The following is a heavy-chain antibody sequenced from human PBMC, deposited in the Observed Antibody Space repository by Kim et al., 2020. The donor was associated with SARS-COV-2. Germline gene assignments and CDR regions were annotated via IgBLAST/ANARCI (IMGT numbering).Heavy chain of an antibody. V-gene: IGHV3-53*01. D-gene: IGHD6-13*01. J-gene: IGHJ4*02. Sequence: DSGKGRFTISRDNSKNTLYLQMNSLRAEDTAVYYCARDVPGIAAAGSFDYWGQGTLVTVSS. CDR3: ARDVPGIAAAGSFDY.